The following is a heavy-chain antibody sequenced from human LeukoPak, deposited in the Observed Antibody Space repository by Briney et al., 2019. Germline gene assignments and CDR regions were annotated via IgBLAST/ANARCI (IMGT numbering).Heavy chain of an antibody. V-gene: IGHV3-21*01. CDR1: GFTFSSYS. Sequence: PGGSLRLSCAASGFTFSSYSMNWVRQAPGKGLEWVSSISSSSSYIYYADSVKGRFTISRDNAKNSLYLQMNSLRAEDMAVYYCARDSGSYYPDAFDIWGQGTMVTVSS. D-gene: IGHD1-26*01. CDR2: ISSSSSYI. CDR3: ARDSGSYYPDAFDI. J-gene: IGHJ3*02.